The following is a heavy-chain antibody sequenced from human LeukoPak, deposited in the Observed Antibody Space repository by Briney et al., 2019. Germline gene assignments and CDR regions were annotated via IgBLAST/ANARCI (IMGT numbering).Heavy chain of an antibody. CDR2: ISTDGTT. CDR1: GFTFGNYA. J-gene: IGHJ6*03. CDR3: AKLGHGGYYSYMHV. Sequence: GGSLRLSCAVSGFTFGNYAMTWVRQAPGKGLESVSSISTDGTTYSAHSVKGRFTLSRENSKNTLHLQMRSLRADDTAVYYCAKLGHGGYYSYMHVWGKGTTVTVSS. D-gene: IGHD3-16*01. V-gene: IGHV3-23*01.